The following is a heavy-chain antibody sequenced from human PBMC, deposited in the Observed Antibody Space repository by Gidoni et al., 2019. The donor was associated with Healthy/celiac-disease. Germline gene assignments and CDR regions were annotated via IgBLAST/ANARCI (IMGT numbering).Heavy chain of an antibody. J-gene: IGHJ4*02. V-gene: IGHV4-39*01. Sequence: QLQLQESGPGLVKPSETLSLTCTVSGGSISSSSYYWGWIRQPPGKGLEWIGSIYYSGSTYYNPSLKSRVTISVDTSKNQFSLKLSSVTAADTAVYYCARQFSDYYDSSGYYDYWGQGTLVTVSS. D-gene: IGHD3-22*01. CDR2: IYYSGST. CDR1: GGSISSSSYY. CDR3: ARQFSDYYDSSGYYDY.